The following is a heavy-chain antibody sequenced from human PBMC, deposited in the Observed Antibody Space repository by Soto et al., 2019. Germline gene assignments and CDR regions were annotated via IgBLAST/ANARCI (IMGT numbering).Heavy chain of an antibody. CDR1: GFTFSSYS. V-gene: IGHV3-48*02. CDR3: ARDACPDTEAYCSRPFDY. CDR2: ISSSSSTI. J-gene: IGHJ4*02. D-gene: IGHD2-21*01. Sequence: PGGSMRLSCAASGFTFSSYSMNWVRQAPGKGLEWVSYISSSSSTIYYADSVKGRFTISRDNAKNSLYLQMNSLRDEDTAVYYCARDACPDTEAYCSRPFDYWGQGTLVTVSS.